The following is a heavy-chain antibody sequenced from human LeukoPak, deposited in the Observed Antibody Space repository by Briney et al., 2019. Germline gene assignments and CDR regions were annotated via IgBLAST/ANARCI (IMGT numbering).Heavy chain of an antibody. V-gene: IGHV3-15*01. CDR1: GFTFSNAW. J-gene: IGHJ5*02. CDR2: IRSKANGGTT. CDR3: TKSLDCSRATCDA. Sequence: GSLRLSCAASGFTFSNAWMSWVRQAPGKGLEWVGRIRSKANGGTTDYAAPVKGRFTISRHDSENTLYLQMSSLNTEDTAVYYCTKSLDCSRATCDAWGQGTLVTVSA. D-gene: IGHD2-15*01.